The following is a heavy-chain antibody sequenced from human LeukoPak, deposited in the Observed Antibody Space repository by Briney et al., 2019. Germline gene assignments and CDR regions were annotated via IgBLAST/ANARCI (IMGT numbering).Heavy chain of an antibody. Sequence: PGGSLRLSCAASGFSFSNYAMSWVRQAPGKGLEWVSAISGGGGSTSYADSVKGRFTISRDNSKNTLYLQMNSLRAEDTAVYYCAKGGSDHYYMYYFDYWGQGTLVTVSS. D-gene: IGHD3-16*01. CDR3: AKGGSDHYYMYYFDY. CDR1: GFSFSNYA. V-gene: IGHV3-23*01. CDR2: ISGGGGST. J-gene: IGHJ4*02.